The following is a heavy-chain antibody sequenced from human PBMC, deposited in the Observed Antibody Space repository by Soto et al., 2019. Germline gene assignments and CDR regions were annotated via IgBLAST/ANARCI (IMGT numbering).Heavy chain of an antibody. CDR1: GGTFSSYA. CDR2: IIPIFGTA. V-gene: IGHV1-69*01. D-gene: IGHD1-26*01. J-gene: IGHJ3*02. Sequence: QVQLVQSGAEVKKPGSSVKVSCKASGGTFSSYAISWVRQAPGQGLEWMGGIIPIFGTANYAQKFQGRVTITADESTSTAYMERSILRSEDTAVYYCATFTLTREDAFDIWGRGTMITVSS. CDR3: ATFTLTREDAFDI.